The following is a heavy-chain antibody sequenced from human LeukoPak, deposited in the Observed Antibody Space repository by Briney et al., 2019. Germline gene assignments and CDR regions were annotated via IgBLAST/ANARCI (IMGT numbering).Heavy chain of an antibody. CDR2: IIDVGGT. Sequence: GGSLRLSCGVSGITLSEHAWSWVRQAPGEGLEWVAGIIDVGGTYYADSVKGRFTTSRDSSKNTVYLQMNSLRAEDTATYYCAKDYCRGGNCPLPFFDSWGQGTLVTVSS. J-gene: IGHJ4*02. CDR1: GITLSEHA. V-gene: IGHV3-23*01. CDR3: AKDYCRGGNCPLPFFDS. D-gene: IGHD2-15*01.